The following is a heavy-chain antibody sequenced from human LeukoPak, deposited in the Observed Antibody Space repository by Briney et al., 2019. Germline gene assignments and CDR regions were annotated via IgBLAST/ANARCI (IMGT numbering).Heavy chain of an antibody. Sequence: SGPTLVKPTQTLTLTCTFSGFSLGTHAVVVGWVRQPPGKALEWLTFIYGNDDKRYSPSLESRLTITKDTSKNEVVLTMTDMDYVDTATYYCVHRTTVTSVDHWGQGTLVTVSS. CDR1: GFSLGTHAVV. CDR2: IYGNDDK. V-gene: IGHV2-5*01. CDR3: VHRTTVTSVDH. J-gene: IGHJ4*02. D-gene: IGHD4-17*01.